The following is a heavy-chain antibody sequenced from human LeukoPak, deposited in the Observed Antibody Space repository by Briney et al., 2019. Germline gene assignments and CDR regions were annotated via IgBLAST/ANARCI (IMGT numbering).Heavy chain of an antibody. Sequence: PGGSLRLSCAASGFTFSSHSMIWGRQAPGKGLEWVSSITSSSDYIYYADSVKGRFTISRDNAKNSLYLQMNSLRAEDTAVYYCSRAVGGREGYNYLDYWGQGTLVTVSS. J-gene: IGHJ4*02. D-gene: IGHD5-24*01. CDR3: SRAVGGREGYNYLDY. CDR1: GFTFSSHS. CDR2: ITSSSDYI. V-gene: IGHV3-21*01.